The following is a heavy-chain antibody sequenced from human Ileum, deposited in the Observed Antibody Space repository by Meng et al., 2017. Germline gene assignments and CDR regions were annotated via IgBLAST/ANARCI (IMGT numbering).Heavy chain of an antibody. D-gene: IGHD2-15*01. CDR2: FVNYVDT. V-gene: IGHV1-18*01. CDR3: ASGTPGRSYCDY. J-gene: IGHJ4*02. CDR1: GYTFGSYG. Sequence: QFRLLQSGPEVKKPVASVRVSCKASGYTFGSYGICWVRQAPGQGLEWMGWFVNYVDTYPAPKFQGRVTMTTDTHTNTAFMELRSLTSDDTAVYYCASGTPGRSYCDYWGQGTLVTVSS.